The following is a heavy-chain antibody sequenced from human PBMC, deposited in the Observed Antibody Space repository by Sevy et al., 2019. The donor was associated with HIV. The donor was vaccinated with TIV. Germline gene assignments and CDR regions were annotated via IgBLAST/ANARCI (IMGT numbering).Heavy chain of an antibody. D-gene: IGHD3-22*01. J-gene: IGHJ4*02. CDR2: ISGSGVST. Sequence: GGSLRLSCAASGFTLNNYAMNWVRQAPGKGLEWVSGISGSGVSTYYADSVKGRFTISRDNSKNTLYLQMNSLRAEDTAVYYCAKDSYFDTTLVDYWGQGTLVTVSS. CDR3: AKDSYFDTTLVDY. V-gene: IGHV3-23*01. CDR1: GFTLNNYA.